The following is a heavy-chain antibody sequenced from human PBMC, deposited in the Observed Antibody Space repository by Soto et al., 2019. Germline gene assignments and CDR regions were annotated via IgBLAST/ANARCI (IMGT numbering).Heavy chain of an antibody. J-gene: IGHJ6*01. CDR3: ARDGPPTTTGVGTWYTMDV. V-gene: IGHV1-46*01. Sequence: QMQLVQSGAEVKKPGASVKFSCKASGYTFTSYQMHCVRQAPGQGLEWMGIINPSGGRITYASKFPGRVMMSRDTSTNTVYMELRSLRSEDTSVYYCARDGPPTTTGVGTWYTMDVCGQGTRVTVSA. D-gene: IGHD3-3*01. CDR1: GYTFTSYQ. CDR2: INPSGGRI.